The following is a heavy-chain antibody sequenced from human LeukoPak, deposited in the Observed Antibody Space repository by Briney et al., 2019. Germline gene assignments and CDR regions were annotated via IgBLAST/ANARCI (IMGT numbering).Heavy chain of an antibody. CDR2: IYYSGST. Sequence: KASETLSLTCTVSGGSISSYYWSWIRQPPGKGPEWIGYIYYSGSTNYNPSLKSRVTISVDTSKNQFSLKLSSVTAADTAVYYCARHSRFVRYYYGSGSYGAFDIWGQGTMVTVSS. V-gene: IGHV4-59*08. D-gene: IGHD3-10*01. CDR3: ARHSRFVRYYYGSGSYGAFDI. J-gene: IGHJ3*02. CDR1: GGSISSYY.